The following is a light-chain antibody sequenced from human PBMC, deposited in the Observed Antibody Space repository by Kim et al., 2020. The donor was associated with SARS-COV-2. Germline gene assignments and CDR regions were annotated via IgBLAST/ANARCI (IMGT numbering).Light chain of an antibody. V-gene: IGKV3-11*01. J-gene: IGKJ4*01. CDR2: DAS. Sequence: EIVLTQSPATLSLSPGERAILSCRASQSVSSYLVWYQQKPGQSPRLLIYDASSRATGIPARFSGSGSGTDFTLTISSLEPEDFAVYYCQQRSNWPPLTFGGGTKLEIK. CDR1: QSVSSY. CDR3: QQRSNWPPLT.